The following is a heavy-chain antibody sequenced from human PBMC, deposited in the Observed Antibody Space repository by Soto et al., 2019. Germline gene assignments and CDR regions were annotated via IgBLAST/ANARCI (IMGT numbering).Heavy chain of an antibody. V-gene: IGHV1-69*12. CDR2: IILPFGTP. J-gene: IGHJ4*02. D-gene: IGHD4-17*01. CDR1: GGTFSNYA. CDR3: ARGPAYAGYFDY. Sequence: QVRLVQSGAEVKQPGSSVKVSCKASGGTFSNYAISWVRHAPGQGLEWMGGIILPFGTPNYAQKFQGSVTITADESMTTAYMELSGLRSEDTAVYYWARGPAYAGYFDYWGRGTLVAVSS.